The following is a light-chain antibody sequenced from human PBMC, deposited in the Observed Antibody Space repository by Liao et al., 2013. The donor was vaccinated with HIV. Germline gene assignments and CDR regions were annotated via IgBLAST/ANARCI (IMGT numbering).Light chain of an antibody. Sequence: SYELTQPPSVSVSPGQTASITCSGDKLGDNYACWYQQKPGQSPVLVIYQDSQRPSGIPERFSGSNSGNTATLTISGTQAMDEADYYCQAWDRSTDVVFGGGTKLTVL. J-gene: IGLJ2*01. CDR3: QAWDRSTDVV. V-gene: IGLV3-1*01. CDR2: QDS. CDR1: KLGDNY.